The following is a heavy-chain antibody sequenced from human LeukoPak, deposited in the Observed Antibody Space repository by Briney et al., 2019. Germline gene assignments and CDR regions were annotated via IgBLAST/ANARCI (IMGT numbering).Heavy chain of an antibody. CDR1: GGSISSYY. CDR3: AMGNDDNWFDP. D-gene: IGHD1-1*01. CDR2: IYYSGNT. Sequence: SETLSLTCTVSGGSISSYYWSWLRQPPGKGLEWIGYIYYSGNTNYHPSLKSRVTISVDTAKKQFSLNLRSVTTTDTAVYYCAMGNDDNWFDPWGQGSRVTVSS. J-gene: IGHJ5*02. V-gene: IGHV4-59*01.